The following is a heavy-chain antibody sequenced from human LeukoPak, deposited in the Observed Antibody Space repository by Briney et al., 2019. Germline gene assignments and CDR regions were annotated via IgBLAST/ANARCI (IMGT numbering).Heavy chain of an antibody. CDR1: GFTFTNYS. J-gene: IGHJ4*02. CDR2: IIGIAGST. Sequence: AGGSLRLSCAASGFTFTNYSMTWVRQAPGKGLEWVSAIIGIAGSTYYADSVKGRFTLSRDNSRNQLYLQMNGLRAEDTAMYYCAKDQSGYCTNGVCSYYDFWGQGTLVTVSS. V-gene: IGHV3-23*01. CDR3: AKDQSGYCTNGVCSYYDF. D-gene: IGHD2-8*01.